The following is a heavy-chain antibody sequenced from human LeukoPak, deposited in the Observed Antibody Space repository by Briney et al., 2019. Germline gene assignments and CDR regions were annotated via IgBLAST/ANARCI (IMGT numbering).Heavy chain of an antibody. CDR2: IWYDGSNK. CDR1: GFTFSSYG. D-gene: IGHD1-26*01. J-gene: IGHJ4*02. Sequence: GRSLRLSCAASGFTFSSYGMHWVRQAPGKGLEWVAVIWYDGSNKYYADSVKGRFTISRDNSKNTLYLQMNSLRAEDTAVYYCARDVREPLIFDYWGQGTLVTVSS. CDR3: ARDVREPLIFDY. V-gene: IGHV3-33*01.